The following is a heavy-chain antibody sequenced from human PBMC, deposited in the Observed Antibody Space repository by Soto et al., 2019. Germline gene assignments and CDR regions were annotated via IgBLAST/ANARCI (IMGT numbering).Heavy chain of an antibody. CDR2: ISGSGGST. V-gene: IGHV3-23*01. D-gene: IGHD3-22*01. J-gene: IGHJ4*02. CDR1: GFTLSSYA. CDR3: AKRNYYDSSGTFDY. Sequence: LRLSCAASGFTLSSYAMSWVRQAPGKGLEWVSAISGSGGSTYYADSVKGRFTISRDNSKNTLYLQMNSLRAEDTAVYYCAKRNYYDSSGTFDYWGQGTLVTVSS.